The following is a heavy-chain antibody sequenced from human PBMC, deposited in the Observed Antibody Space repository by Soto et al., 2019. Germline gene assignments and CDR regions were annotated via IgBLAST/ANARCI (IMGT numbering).Heavy chain of an antibody. D-gene: IGHD6-19*01. Sequence: ASVKVSCKASGYTFTSYGIGWVRQAPGQGLEWMGWISAYNGNTNYAQKLQGRVTMTTDTSTSTAYMELRSLRSDDTAVYYCAGHSSGWFEDWFDPWGQGTLVTVSS. CDR3: AGHSSGWFEDWFDP. CDR1: GYTFTSYG. V-gene: IGHV1-18*01. CDR2: ISAYNGNT. J-gene: IGHJ5*02.